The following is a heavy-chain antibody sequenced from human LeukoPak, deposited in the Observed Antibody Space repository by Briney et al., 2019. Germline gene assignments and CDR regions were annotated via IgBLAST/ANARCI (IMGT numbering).Heavy chain of an antibody. CDR1: GFTFSSYS. D-gene: IGHD2-21*02. J-gene: IGHJ6*04. V-gene: IGHV3-21*01. CDR3: ARVFVVVTADYYYCMDV. CDR2: ISSSSSYI. Sequence: EGSLRLSCAASGFTFSSYSMNWVRQAPGKELEWVSSISSSSSYIYYADSVKGRFTISRDNAKNSLYLQMNSLRAEDTAVYYCARVFVVVTADYYYCMDVWGKGTTVTVSS.